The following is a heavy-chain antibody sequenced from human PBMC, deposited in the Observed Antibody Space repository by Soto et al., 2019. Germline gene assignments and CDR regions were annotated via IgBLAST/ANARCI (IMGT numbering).Heavy chain of an antibody. J-gene: IGHJ4*02. Sequence: ASVKVSCKASGYTFTSYGISWVRQAPGQGLEWMGWISAYNGNTNYAQKLQGRVTMTTDTSTSTAYMELRSLRSDDTAVYYCARAPIPGSRVLLYDSSGYYSDYWGQGTLVTVSS. V-gene: IGHV1-18*01. D-gene: IGHD3-22*01. CDR3: ARAPIPGSRVLLYDSSGYYSDY. CDR1: GYTFTSYG. CDR2: ISAYNGNT.